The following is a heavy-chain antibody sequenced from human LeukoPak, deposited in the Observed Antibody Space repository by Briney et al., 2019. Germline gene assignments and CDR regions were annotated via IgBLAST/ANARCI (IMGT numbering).Heavy chain of an antibody. CDR3: AELGITMIGGV. CDR2: FYSGGNT. Sequence: GGSLTLSCVVSGFAVSDNYMSWVRQAPGKGLEWVSTFYSGGNTHSSDSVKGRFTISRDNSKNTLYLQMNSLRAEDTAVYYCAELGITMIGGVWGKGTTVTISS. D-gene: IGHD3-10*02. V-gene: IGHV3-66*01. J-gene: IGHJ6*04. CDR1: GFAVSDNY.